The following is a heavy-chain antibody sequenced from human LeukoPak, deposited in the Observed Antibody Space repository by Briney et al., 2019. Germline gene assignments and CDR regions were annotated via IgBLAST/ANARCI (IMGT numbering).Heavy chain of an antibody. J-gene: IGHJ4*02. D-gene: IGHD3-9*01. CDR1: GDTLTELS. CDR3: ATGGPWDLLKY. Sequence: ASVKVSCKVSGDTLTELSTHWVRQAPGKGLEWMGGFDPEHGEMIYAQKLQGRFTMTEDRSTDTAYMELSSLRSEDTAVYYCATGGPWDLLKYWGQGTLVTVSS. CDR2: FDPEHGEM. V-gene: IGHV1-24*01.